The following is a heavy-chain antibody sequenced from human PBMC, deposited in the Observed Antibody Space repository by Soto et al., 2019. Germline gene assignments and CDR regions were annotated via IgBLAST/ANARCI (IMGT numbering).Heavy chain of an antibody. D-gene: IGHD3-22*01. J-gene: IGHJ4*02. CDR1: GFSFGYYW. CDR3: ARGRRWDSSGYCDY. CDR2: IKLDASEK. Sequence: GGSLRLSCAASGFSFGYYWMSWVRQAPRKGLEWLATIKLDASEKKYVDSVKGRFTLSRDNAKNTLYLQMDSLRVEDTAVYYCARGRRWDSSGYCDYWGQGTLVTVSS. V-gene: IGHV3-7*01.